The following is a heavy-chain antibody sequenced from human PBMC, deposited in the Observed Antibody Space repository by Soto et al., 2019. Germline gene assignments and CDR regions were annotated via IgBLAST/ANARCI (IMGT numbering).Heavy chain of an antibody. D-gene: IGHD2-15*01. J-gene: IGHJ4*02. V-gene: IGHV3-64*01. CDR2: ISSNGGST. CDR1: GFTFSSYA. CDR3: ARQGSGSYYFDY. Sequence: EVQLVESGGGLVQPGGALRLSCAASGFTFSSYAMHWVRQAPVKGLEYVSAISSNGGSTYYANSVKGRFTISRDNYKNTLYLQMGSLRADDMAVYYCARQGSGSYYFDYWGQGTLVTVSS.